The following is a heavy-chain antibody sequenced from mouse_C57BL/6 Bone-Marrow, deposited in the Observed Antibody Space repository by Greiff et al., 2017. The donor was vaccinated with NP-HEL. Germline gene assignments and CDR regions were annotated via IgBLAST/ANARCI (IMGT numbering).Heavy chain of an antibody. D-gene: IGHD3-2*02. CDR3: ARETAQATAWFAY. Sequence: QVQLQQPGTELVKPGASVKLSCKASGYTFTSYWMHWVKQRPGQGLEWIGNVNPSNGGTNYNEKFKSKATLTVDKSSSTAYMQLSSLTSEDSAVYYCARETAQATAWFAYWGQGTLVTVSA. CDR2: VNPSNGGT. J-gene: IGHJ3*01. CDR1: GYTFTSYW. V-gene: IGHV1-53*01.